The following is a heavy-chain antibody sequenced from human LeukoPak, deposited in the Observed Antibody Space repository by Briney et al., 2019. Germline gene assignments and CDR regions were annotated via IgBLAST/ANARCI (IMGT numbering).Heavy chain of an antibody. CDR2: IYYSGST. CDR3: ARDDSSSSGYFQH. V-gene: IGHV4-59*12. Sequence: SETLSLTCTVSGGSISSYYWSWIRQPPGKGLEYIGYIYYSGSTNYNPSLKSRVTISLDTSKNQFSLMLTSVTAADTAVYYCARDDSSSSGYFQHWGQGTLVTVSS. CDR1: GGSISSYY. D-gene: IGHD6-13*01. J-gene: IGHJ1*01.